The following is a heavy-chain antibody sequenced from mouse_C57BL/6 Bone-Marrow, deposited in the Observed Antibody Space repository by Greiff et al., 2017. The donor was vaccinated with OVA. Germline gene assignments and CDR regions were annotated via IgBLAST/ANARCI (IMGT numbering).Heavy chain of an antibody. CDR2: IHPSDSDT. Sequence: QVQLKQPGAELVKPGASVKVSCKASGYTFTSYWMHWVKQRPGQGLEWIGRIHPSDSDTNYNQKFKGKATLTVDKSSSTAYMQLSSLTSEDSAVYYCALLYSLIPYDYAMDYWGQGTSVTVSS. V-gene: IGHV1-74*01. D-gene: IGHD6-2*01. CDR3: ALLYSLIPYDYAMDY. CDR1: GYTFTSYW. J-gene: IGHJ4*01.